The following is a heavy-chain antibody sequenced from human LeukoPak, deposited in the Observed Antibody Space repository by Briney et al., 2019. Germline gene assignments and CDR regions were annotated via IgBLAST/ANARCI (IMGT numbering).Heavy chain of an antibody. V-gene: IGHV3-48*01. J-gene: IGHJ4*02. CDR3: ARKSGSSGYPFDY. CDR2: ITSSSSTM. D-gene: IGHD3-22*01. Sequence: PGGSLRLSCAASGFSFSSYSMNWVRQAPGKGLEWGSYITSSSSTMYYADAVKGRFAISRDNAKTSLYLQMNSLRAEDTAVYYCARKSGSSGYPFDYWGQGTLVTVSS. CDR1: GFSFSSYS.